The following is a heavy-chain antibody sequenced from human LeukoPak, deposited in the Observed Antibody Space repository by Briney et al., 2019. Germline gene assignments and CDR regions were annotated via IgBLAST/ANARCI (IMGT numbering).Heavy chain of an antibody. D-gene: IGHD2-15*01. Sequence: ASVKVSCKASGYTFTRYGIYWVRQAPGQGLEWMGWISGYNGNTKYAQKFQDRVSVTTDTSTSTAHMELRSLRSDDTAVYYCARAEGVVVAAHIDVWGKGTTVTVSS. V-gene: IGHV1-18*01. CDR1: GYTFTRYG. CDR2: ISGYNGNT. CDR3: ARAEGVVVAAHIDV. J-gene: IGHJ6*03.